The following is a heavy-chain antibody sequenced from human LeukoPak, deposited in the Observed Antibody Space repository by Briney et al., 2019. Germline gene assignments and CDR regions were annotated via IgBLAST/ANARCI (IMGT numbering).Heavy chain of an antibody. J-gene: IGHJ6*02. D-gene: IGHD5-18*01. Sequence: GESLKISCKGSGYSFTTFWISGVRQMPGKGLEWMGRIDPSDSYTNYSPSFQGHVTISADKSISTAYLQWSSLKASDTAMYYCARRLDTAMVTGTNYYYYGMDVWGQGTTVTVSS. V-gene: IGHV5-10-1*01. CDR1: GYSFTTFW. CDR2: IDPSDSYT. CDR3: ARRLDTAMVTGTNYYYYGMDV.